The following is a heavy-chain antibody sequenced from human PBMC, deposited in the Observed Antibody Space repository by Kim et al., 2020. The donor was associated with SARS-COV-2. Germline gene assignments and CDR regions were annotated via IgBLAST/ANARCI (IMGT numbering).Heavy chain of an antibody. J-gene: IGHJ4*02. CDR2: IKQDGTDK. Sequence: GGSLRLSCAASGFSLGDYWMNWVRQAPGKGLEWVANIKQDGTDKHYVDSVKGRFTISRDNAKNSLYLQMNSLRAEDTAVYYCARWTSTSYYWGQRTLVTV. CDR1: GFSLGDYW. CDR3: ARWTSTSYY. D-gene: IGHD2-2*01. V-gene: IGHV3-7*01.